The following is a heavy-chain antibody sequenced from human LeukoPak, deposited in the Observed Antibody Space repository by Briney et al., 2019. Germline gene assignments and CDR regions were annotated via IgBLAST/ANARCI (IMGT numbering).Heavy chain of an antibody. CDR2: ISAYNGNT. D-gene: IGHD3-3*01. J-gene: IGHJ4*02. Sequence: GASVKVSCKASGYTFTSYGISWVRQAPGQGLEWMGWISAYNGNTNYAQKLQGRVTMTTDTSTSTAYMELRSLRSDDTAVYYCARVPPGDDFWSGQTYHFDYWGQGTLVTVSS. CDR3: ARVPPGDDFWSGQTYHFDY. CDR1: GYTFTSYG. V-gene: IGHV1-18*01.